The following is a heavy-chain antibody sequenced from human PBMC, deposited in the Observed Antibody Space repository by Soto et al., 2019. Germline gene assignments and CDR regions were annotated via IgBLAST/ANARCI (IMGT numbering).Heavy chain of an antibody. CDR3: ARVGYCNTTRCVFYYYHYGTDA. J-gene: IGHJ6*04. Sequence: ASVKVSCKASGDTFNSYAISWVRRAPGQGLEWMGGIIPIFHTANYAQKFQARVTMTADESARTAYMESSGLRSEDTAVYYCARVGYCNTTRCVFYYYHYGTDAWGKGTTVNVSS. V-gene: IGHV1-69*13. CDR2: IIPIFHTA. D-gene: IGHD2-15*01. CDR1: GDTFNSYA.